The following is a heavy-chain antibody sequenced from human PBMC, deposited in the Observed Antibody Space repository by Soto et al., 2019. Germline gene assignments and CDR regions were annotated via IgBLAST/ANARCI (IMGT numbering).Heavy chain of an antibody. Sequence: ASVKVSCKASGYTFTRYGISWVRQAPGQGLEWMGWISGYNGDTNYAQKFQDRVSMTIDTSAGTAYMELRSLTSDDTAIYYCAKNGQPPYYYYGLDVWGQGTKVTVSS. CDR2: ISGYNGDT. V-gene: IGHV1-18*01. J-gene: IGHJ6*02. CDR1: GYTFTRYG. CDR3: AKNGQPPYYYYGLDV. D-gene: IGHD2-8*01.